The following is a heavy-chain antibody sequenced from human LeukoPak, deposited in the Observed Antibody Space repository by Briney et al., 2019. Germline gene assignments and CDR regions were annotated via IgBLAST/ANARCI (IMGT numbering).Heavy chain of an antibody. CDR3: ARDDGNYGSGSYYIPYYYGMDV. CDR1: GYTFTSYG. CDR2: ISAYNGNT. J-gene: IGHJ6*02. D-gene: IGHD3-10*01. V-gene: IGHV1-18*01. Sequence: ASVKVSCKASGYTFTSYGISWVRQAPGQGLEWMGWISAYNGNTNYAQKLQGRVTMTTDTSTSTAYMELRSLRSGDTAVYYCARDDGNYGSGSYYIPYYYGMDVWGQGTTVTVSS.